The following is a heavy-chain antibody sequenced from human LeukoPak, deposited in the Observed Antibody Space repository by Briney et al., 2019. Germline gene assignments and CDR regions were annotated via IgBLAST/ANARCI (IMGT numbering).Heavy chain of an antibody. Sequence: GRSLRLSCAASGFTFSSYGMHWVRQAPGKGLGWVAVIWYDGSNRYHAGSVKGRFTISRDNSKNTLYLQMNSLRAEDTAVYFCARARYSSSPFDYWGQGTLVTVSS. V-gene: IGHV3-33*01. CDR2: IWYDGSNR. CDR1: GFTFSSYG. J-gene: IGHJ4*02. D-gene: IGHD6-13*01. CDR3: ARARYSSSPFDY.